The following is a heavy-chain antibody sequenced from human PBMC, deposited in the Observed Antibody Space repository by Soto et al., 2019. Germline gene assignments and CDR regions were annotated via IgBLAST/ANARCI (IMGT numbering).Heavy chain of an antibody. J-gene: IGHJ5*02. CDR1: GFTFSSCV. CDR2: INSDGSST. D-gene: IGHD2-15*01. CDR3: ARDPVVVVADNWFDP. V-gene: IGHV3-74*01. Sequence: GGSLILSCAASGFTFSSCVMHWVRQAPGKGLVWVSRINSDGSSTSYADSVKGRFTISRDNAKNTLYPQMNSLRAEDTAVYYCARDPVVVVADNWFDPWGQGTLVTVSS.